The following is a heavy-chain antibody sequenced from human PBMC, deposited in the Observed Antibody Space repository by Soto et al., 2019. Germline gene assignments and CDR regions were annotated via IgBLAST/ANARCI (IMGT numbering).Heavy chain of an antibody. D-gene: IGHD6-6*01. CDR3: PTGLFGGSSQPHY. CDR1: GFTFSYVW. J-gene: IGHJ4*02. V-gene: IGHV3-15*01. Sequence: LRLSCAASGFTFSYVWMSWVRQAPGKGLEWVGLVKSNTEGATTDYAAPVKGRFTISRADSKTTLYLEMNSLKIEDTAVYYCPTGLFGGSSQPHYWRQGTMVTVSS. CDR2: VKSNTEGATT.